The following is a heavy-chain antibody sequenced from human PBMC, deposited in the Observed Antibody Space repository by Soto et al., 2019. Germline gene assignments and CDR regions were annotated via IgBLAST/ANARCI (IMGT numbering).Heavy chain of an antibody. Sequence: ASVKVSGKVSGYTLTELSMHWVRQAPGKGLEWMGGFDPEDGETIYARKFQGRVTMTEDTSTDTAYMELSSLRSEDTAVYYCATDILTGYPPQGYWGQGTLVTVSS. D-gene: IGHD3-9*01. CDR1: GYTLTELS. CDR2: FDPEDGET. J-gene: IGHJ4*02. CDR3: ATDILTGYPPQGY. V-gene: IGHV1-24*01.